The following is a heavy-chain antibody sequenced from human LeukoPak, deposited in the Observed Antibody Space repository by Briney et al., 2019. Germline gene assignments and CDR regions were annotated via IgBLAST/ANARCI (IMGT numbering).Heavy chain of an antibody. Sequence: SVKVSCKAPGGTFSSYAISWVRQAPGQGLEWMGGIIPIFGTANYAQKFQGRVTITADESTSTAYMELSSLRSEDTAVYYCARVEEVRGTYDAFDIWGQGTMVTVSS. D-gene: IGHD3-10*01. J-gene: IGHJ3*02. V-gene: IGHV1-69*01. CDR1: GGTFSSYA. CDR3: ARVEEVRGTYDAFDI. CDR2: IIPIFGTA.